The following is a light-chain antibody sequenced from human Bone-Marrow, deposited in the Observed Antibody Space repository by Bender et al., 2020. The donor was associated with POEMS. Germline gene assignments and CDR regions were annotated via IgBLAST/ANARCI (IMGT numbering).Light chain of an antibody. CDR1: NGDIGDFNY. CDR3: AVWDDSLNGWV. CDR2: DVS. V-gene: IGLV2-14*03. Sequence: QSALTQPASVSGSPGRSITISCTGSNGDIGDFNYVSWYQHHPGKAPTVIIYDVSSRPSGVSNRFSGFKSGTSASLAISGLQSEDEADYYCAVWDDSLNGWVFGGGTKLTVL. J-gene: IGLJ3*02.